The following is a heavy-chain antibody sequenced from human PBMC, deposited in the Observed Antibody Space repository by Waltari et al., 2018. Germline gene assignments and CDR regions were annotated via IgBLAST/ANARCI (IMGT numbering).Heavy chain of an antibody. CDR1: GFTFSMSR. Sequence: EVQLVESGGGLVQPGGSLRLSCAASGFTFSMSRMSWLRQAPGKGLEWVANIKQDGSDRKYVDAVKGRFTVSRDNAQNSLYLQMSSLRAEDTAIYFCVRDGASSGVVGAFDIWGRGTMVTVSS. V-gene: IGHV3-7*01. CDR3: VRDGASSGVVGAFDI. CDR2: IKQDGSDR. D-gene: IGHD3-22*01. J-gene: IGHJ3*02.